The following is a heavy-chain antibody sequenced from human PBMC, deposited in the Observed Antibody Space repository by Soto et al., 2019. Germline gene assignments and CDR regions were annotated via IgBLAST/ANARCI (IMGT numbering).Heavy chain of an antibody. D-gene: IGHD6-13*01. V-gene: IGHV4-59*01. J-gene: IGHJ4*02. Sequence: SETLSLTCTVSVGSISSYYWSWIRQPPGKGLEWIGYIYYSGSTNYNPSLKSRVTISVDTSKNQFSLKLSSVTAADTAVYYCARGYSSSWAYFDYWGQGTLVTVSS. CDR1: VGSISSYY. CDR2: IYYSGST. CDR3: ARGYSSSWAYFDY.